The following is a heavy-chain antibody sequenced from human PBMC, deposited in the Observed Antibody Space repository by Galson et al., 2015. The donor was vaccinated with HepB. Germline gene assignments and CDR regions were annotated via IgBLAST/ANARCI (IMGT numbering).Heavy chain of an antibody. Sequence: SLRLSCAASGFTFSSYSMNWVRQAPGKGLEWVSSISSSSSYIYYADSVKGRFTISRDNAKNSLYLQMNSLRAEDTAVYYCARDLGGPPIQLWLPFDYWGQGTLVTVSS. V-gene: IGHV3-21*01. CDR1: GFTFSSYS. J-gene: IGHJ4*02. D-gene: IGHD5-18*01. CDR3: ARDLGGPPIQLWLPFDY. CDR2: ISSSSSYI.